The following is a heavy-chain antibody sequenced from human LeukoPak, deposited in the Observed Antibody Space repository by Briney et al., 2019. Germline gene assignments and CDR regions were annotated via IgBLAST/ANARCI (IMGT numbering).Heavy chain of an antibody. J-gene: IGHJ4*02. CDR3: ARGNWTYPFDY. CDR2: IYSSDST. CDR1: GFTVSSNY. V-gene: IGHV3-53*01. D-gene: IGHD1-7*01. Sequence: GGSLRLSCAASGFTVSSNYMSWVRQAPGKGLEWVSVIYSSDSTYYADSVKGRFTISRDNSKNTLYLQMNSLRAEDTAVYYCARGNWTYPFDYWGQGTLVTVSS.